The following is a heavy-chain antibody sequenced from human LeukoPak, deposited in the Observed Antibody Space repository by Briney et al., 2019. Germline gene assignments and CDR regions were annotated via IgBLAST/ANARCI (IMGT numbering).Heavy chain of an antibody. CDR3: ARVDYGSGSYRFDP. CDR2: VYYSGST. V-gene: IGHV4-59*01. D-gene: IGHD3-10*01. CDR1: GGSISNYY. J-gene: IGHJ5*02. Sequence: SETLSLTCTVSGGSISNYYWSWIRQPPGKGLEWIGYVYYSGSTNYNPSLKSRVTISVDTSKNQFSLKLSSVTAADTAVYYCARVDYGSGSYRFDPWGQGTLVTVSS.